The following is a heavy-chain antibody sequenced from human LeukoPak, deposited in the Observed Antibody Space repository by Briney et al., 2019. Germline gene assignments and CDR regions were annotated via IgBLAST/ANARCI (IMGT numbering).Heavy chain of an antibody. V-gene: IGHV1-69*13. Sequence: SVKVSCKASGGTFSSYAISWVRQAPGQGLEWMGGIIPIFGTANYAQKFQGRVTITADESTSTAYMELSSLRSEDTAVYYCALVRPYYGSSGYYYNWFDPWGQGTLVTVSS. CDR2: IIPIFGTA. CDR1: GGTFSSYA. J-gene: IGHJ5*02. CDR3: ALVRPYYGSSGYYYNWFDP. D-gene: IGHD3-22*01.